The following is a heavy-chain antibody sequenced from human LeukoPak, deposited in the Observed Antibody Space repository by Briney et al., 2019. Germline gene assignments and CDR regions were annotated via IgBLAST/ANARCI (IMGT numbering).Heavy chain of an antibody. D-gene: IGHD4-17*01. V-gene: IGHV3-23*01. CDR2: ISDSGGST. CDR1: GFTFSIYA. CDR3: AKARGGYGDWIDY. Sequence: PGGSLRLSCAASGFTFSIYAMSWVRQAPGKGLEWVSGISDSGGSTYYADSVKGRFTISRDNSKNTLYLQMNSLRAEDTAVYYCAKARGGYGDWIDYWGQGTLVTVSS. J-gene: IGHJ4*02.